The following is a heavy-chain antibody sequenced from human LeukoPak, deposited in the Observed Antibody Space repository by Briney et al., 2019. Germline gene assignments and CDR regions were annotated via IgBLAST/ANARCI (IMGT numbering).Heavy chain of an antibody. CDR1: GFTFSSYS. J-gene: IGHJ4*02. D-gene: IGHD6-13*01. CDR3: ARSSSWDTANDY. Sequence: PGGSLRLSCAASGFTFSSYSMNWVRQAPGKGLEWVSSISSSSSYIYYADSVKGRFTISRDNAKNSLYLQMNSLRAEDTAVYYCARSSSWDTANDYWGQGTLVTVSS. V-gene: IGHV3-21*01. CDR2: ISSSSSYI.